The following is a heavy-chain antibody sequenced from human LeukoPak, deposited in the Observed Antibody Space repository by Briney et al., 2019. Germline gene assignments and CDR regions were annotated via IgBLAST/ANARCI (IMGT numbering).Heavy chain of an antibody. CDR1: GYSFTSYW. V-gene: IGHV5-51*01. Sequence: GESLKISCKGSGYSFTSYWIGWVRQMPGKGLEWMGIIYPGDSDTRYSPSFQGQVTISADKSISTAYLQWSSLKASDTAMYYCASQIITYGSRSRRDYWGQGTLVTVSS. CDR2: IYPGDSDT. J-gene: IGHJ4*02. CDR3: ASQIITYGSRSRRDY. D-gene: IGHD3-10*01.